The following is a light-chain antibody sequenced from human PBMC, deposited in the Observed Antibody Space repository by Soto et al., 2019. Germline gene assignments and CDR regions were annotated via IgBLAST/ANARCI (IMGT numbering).Light chain of an antibody. J-gene: IGKJ1*01. CDR2: DAS. CDR3: QQRSNWPPWT. Sequence: EIVLTRSPATLSLSPGERATLSCRASQSVSSYLAWYQQKPGQAPRLLIYDASNRATGIPARSSGSGSGTDFTLTISSLEPEDFAVYYCQQRSNWPPWTFGQGTKVDIK. V-gene: IGKV3-11*01. CDR1: QSVSSY.